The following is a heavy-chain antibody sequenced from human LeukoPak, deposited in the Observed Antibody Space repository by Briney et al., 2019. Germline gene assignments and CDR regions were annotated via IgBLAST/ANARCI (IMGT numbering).Heavy chain of an antibody. CDR1: GDTVSSNIAA. D-gene: IGHD2-15*01. V-gene: IGHV6-1*01. CDR2: TYYRSNWNN. CDR3: ARDLCSGGSCYWRFDY. Sequence: SQTLSLTCAISGDTVSSNIAASNWITQSPSRGLEWLVRTYYRSNWNNDYAVSVNSRVSINPDTSKNQFSLQLNSVTPEDTAVYYCARDLCSGGSCYWRFDYWGQGTLVTVPS. J-gene: IGHJ4*02.